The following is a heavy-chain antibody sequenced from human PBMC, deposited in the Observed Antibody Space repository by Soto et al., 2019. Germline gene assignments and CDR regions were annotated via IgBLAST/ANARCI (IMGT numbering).Heavy chain of an antibody. V-gene: IGHV4-31*03. CDR3: ARDTIFGVVTTSGYYYYGMDG. Sequence: PSETLSLTCTVSGGSISSGGYYWSWIRQHPGKGLEWIGYIYCSGSTYYNPSLKSRVTISVDTSKNQFSLKLSSVTAADTAVYYCARDTIFGVVTTSGYYYYGMDGWGQGNTVTVSS. CDR2: IYCSGST. D-gene: IGHD3-3*01. J-gene: IGHJ6*02. CDR1: GGSISSGGYY.